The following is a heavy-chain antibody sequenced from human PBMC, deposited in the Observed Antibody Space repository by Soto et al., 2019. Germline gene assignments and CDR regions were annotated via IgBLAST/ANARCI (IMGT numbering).Heavy chain of an antibody. Sequence: GGSLGLCCVASGFTFGNAGMTCVLQAQGKGLEWVGRIKSKTDGGTTDYAAPVKGRFTISRDDSKNTLYLQMNSLKTEDTAVYLCTRRARPAQRTSDL. CDR3: TRRARPAQRTSDL. V-gene: IGHV3-15*07. CDR2: IKSKTDGGTT. CDR1: GFTFGNAG. J-gene: IGHJ2*01. D-gene: IGHD5-18*01.